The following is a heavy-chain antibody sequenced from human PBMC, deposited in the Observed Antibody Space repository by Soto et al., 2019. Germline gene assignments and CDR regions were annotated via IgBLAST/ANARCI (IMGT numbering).Heavy chain of an antibody. CDR2: IDGDGTST. J-gene: IGHJ5*02. Sequence: GGSLILSCAASGFNFSGSWMYWVRQAPGKGLVWVSRIDGDGTSTGYADSVKGRFTISRDNAKNTLYLQMNSLRAEDTAVYYCARDPRNLGLDPWGLGT. CDR1: GFNFSGSW. CDR3: ARDPRNLGLDP. D-gene: IGHD4-4*01. V-gene: IGHV3-74*01.